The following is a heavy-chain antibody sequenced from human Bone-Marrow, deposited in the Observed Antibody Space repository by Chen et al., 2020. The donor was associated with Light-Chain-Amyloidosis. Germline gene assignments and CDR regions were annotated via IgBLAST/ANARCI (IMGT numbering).Heavy chain of an antibody. J-gene: IGHJ6*02. D-gene: IGHD2-2*01. Sequence: QVQLVQSGAEVKKPGASVKVSCEASGYTFTGYHMHWVRQAPVQGLEWMGWINPNSDSTIYAQKFQGRVTMTRDTSISTVYMELSRLRSDDTAVYYCARGLHCSNTNCYLEFYYNAMDVWGQGTTVTVSS. CDR3: ARGLHCSNTNCYLEFYYNAMDV. CDR1: GYTFTGYH. V-gene: IGHV1-2*02. CDR2: INPNSDST.